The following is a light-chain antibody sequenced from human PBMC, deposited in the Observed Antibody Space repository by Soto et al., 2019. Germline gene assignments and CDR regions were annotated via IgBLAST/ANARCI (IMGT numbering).Light chain of an antibody. CDR3: QQYGSSPGT. J-gene: IGKJ2*01. V-gene: IGKV3-20*01. CDR2: AVS. Sequence: DIVLTQSPGTLSLSPGERATLSCRASQSVSGNYFAWYQQKPGQAPRLLIYAVSGRATGIPDRFSGSGSGTDFTFNISRLEPEDFAVYYCQQYGSSPGTFGQGTKLEIK. CDR1: QSVSGNY.